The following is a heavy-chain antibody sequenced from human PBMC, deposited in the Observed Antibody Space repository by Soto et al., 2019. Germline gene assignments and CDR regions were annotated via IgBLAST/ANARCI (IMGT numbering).Heavy chain of an antibody. V-gene: IGHV4-4*02. Sequence: PSETLSLTCVVSSGSISSSNWWSWVRQPPGEGLEWIGEIYHSGSTTYNPSLKSRVTISVDKSKNQLSLNLNSVTAADTAVYYCARGPDCSGGSCYSFSDYWGQGTLVTVSS. CDR2: IYHSGST. D-gene: IGHD2-15*01. CDR1: SGSISSSNW. CDR3: ARGPDCSGGSCYSFSDY. J-gene: IGHJ4*02.